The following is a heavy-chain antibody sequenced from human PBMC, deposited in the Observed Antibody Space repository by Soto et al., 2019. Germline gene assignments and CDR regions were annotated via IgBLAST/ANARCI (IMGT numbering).Heavy chain of an antibody. CDR2: SYYSGTT. D-gene: IGHD6-6*01. J-gene: IGHJ4*02. CDR1: GDSISSGDHY. V-gene: IGHV4-30-4*01. Sequence: QVQLQESGPGLVKPSQTLSLTCTVSGDSISSGDHYWSWIRQPPGKGLEWIGYSYYSGTTYSRPSLQSRVTISVDTSKNQFSLKLNSVTAADTAVYYCARGAYSDSSSYFDYWGQGTLVPVSS. CDR3: ARGAYSDSSSYFDY.